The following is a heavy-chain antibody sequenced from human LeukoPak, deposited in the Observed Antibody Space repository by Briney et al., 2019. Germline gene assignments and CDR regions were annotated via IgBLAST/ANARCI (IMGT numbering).Heavy chain of an antibody. Sequence: SETLSLTCAVYGGSMIGHYWTWIRQPPGKRLEWIGEIHHSGGTNSNPSLKNRVTMSIDMSKNQFSLKLNSVTAADTAVYYCARATASGSGRAYDHWAQGNLVPVSS. V-gene: IGHV4-34*01. CDR2: IHHSGGT. J-gene: IGHJ4*02. CDR3: ARATASGSGRAYDH. CDR1: GGSMIGHY. D-gene: IGHD3-10*01.